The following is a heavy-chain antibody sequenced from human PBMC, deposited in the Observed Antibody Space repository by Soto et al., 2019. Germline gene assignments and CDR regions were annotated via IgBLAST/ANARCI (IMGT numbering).Heavy chain of an antibody. J-gene: IGHJ4*02. D-gene: IGHD2-15*01. CDR1: GGSISSSSYY. Sequence: SETLSLTCTVSGGSISSSSYYWGWIRQPPGKGLEWIGTIYYTGRTYDNPSLKSRVSLSVDTSKNQFSLSLNSVTAADTAVYHCARLTLLFDSDSPASYVDYWGQGALVTVSS. CDR2: IYYTGRT. CDR3: ARLTLLFDSDSPASYVDY. V-gene: IGHV4-39*01.